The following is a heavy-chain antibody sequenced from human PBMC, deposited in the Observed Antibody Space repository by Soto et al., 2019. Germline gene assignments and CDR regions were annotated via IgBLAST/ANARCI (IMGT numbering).Heavy chain of an antibody. CDR2: INAGNGNT. D-gene: IGHD5-18*01. V-gene: IGHV1-3*01. J-gene: IGHJ5*02. CDR1: GYPFTSYA. Sequence: ASLKVSCKASGYPFTSYAIHWVRQAPGQRLEWMGWINAGNGNTKYSQKFQGRVTITRDTSASTAYMELSSLRSEDTAVYYCARDSSDTAKDPGWFDPWGQGTLVTVSS. CDR3: ARDSSDTAKDPGWFDP.